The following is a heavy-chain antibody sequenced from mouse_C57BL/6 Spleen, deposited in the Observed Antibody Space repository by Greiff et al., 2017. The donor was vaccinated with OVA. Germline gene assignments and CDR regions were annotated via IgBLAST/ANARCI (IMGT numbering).Heavy chain of an antibody. V-gene: IGHV14-1*01. CDR3: TTVGNGRDFDY. J-gene: IGHJ2*01. D-gene: IGHD1-1*01. CDR2: IDPEAGDT. Sequence: EVQLQQSGAELVRPGASVTLSCTASGFNIKDYYMHWVKQRPEQGLEWIGRIDPEAGDTAYAPKFQGKATMTADTSSNTAYLQLSSLTSEDTAVYYCTTVGNGRDFDYWGKGTTLTVSS. CDR1: GFNIKDYY.